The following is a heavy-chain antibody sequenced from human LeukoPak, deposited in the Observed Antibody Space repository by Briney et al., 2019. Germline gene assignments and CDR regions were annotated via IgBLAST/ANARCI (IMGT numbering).Heavy chain of an antibody. Sequence: SQTLSLTCTVSGGSISGYYWSWVRQPAGKGLEWIGCISISGSTNYNPSLKSRVSMSVDTSKNQFSLKLSSVTAADTAVYYCARGIYYFDYWGQGTLATVSS. J-gene: IGHJ4*02. CDR1: GGSISGYY. CDR3: ARGIYYFDY. V-gene: IGHV4-4*07. CDR2: ISISGST. D-gene: IGHD2-21*01.